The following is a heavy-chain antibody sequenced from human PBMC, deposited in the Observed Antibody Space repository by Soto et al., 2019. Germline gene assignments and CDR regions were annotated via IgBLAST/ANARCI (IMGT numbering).Heavy chain of an antibody. J-gene: IGHJ4*02. V-gene: IGHV1-69*06. CDR3: ARGWETVGTTTPFAY. CDR2: IIPIFGTA. CDR1: GGTFCTHA. Sequence: SVKGSCRASGGTFCTHAISWVRRAPGQGLEWMGWIIPIFGTANYAQKFKGRVTITADKSTGTAYMEVRSLRSEDTAVYYCARGWETVGTTTPFAYWGQGTLVTVSS. D-gene: IGHD1-26*01.